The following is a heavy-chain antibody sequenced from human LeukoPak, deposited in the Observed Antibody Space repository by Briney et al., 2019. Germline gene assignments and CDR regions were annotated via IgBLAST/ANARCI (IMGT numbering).Heavy chain of an antibody. D-gene: IGHD6-19*01. CDR3: ARDLYSSGRHYYYYYGMDV. J-gene: IGHJ6*04. Sequence: SVKVSCKAPGGTFSSYAISWVRQAPGQGLEWMGGIIPIFGTANYAQKFQGRVTITADESTSTAYMELSSLRSEDTAVYYCARDLYSSGRHYYYYYGMDVWGKGTTVTVSS. CDR1: GGTFSSYA. CDR2: IIPIFGTA. V-gene: IGHV1-69*13.